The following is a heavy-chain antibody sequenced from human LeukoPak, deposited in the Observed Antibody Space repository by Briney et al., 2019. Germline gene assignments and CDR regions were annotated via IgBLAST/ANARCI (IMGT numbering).Heavy chain of an antibody. CDR2: IYHSGNT. D-gene: IGHD6-6*01. J-gene: IGHJ5*02. V-gene: IGHV4-30-2*05. CDR3: ARIKRTVEYIRSSTAKWFDP. CDR1: GGSISSGGYY. Sequence: NPSETLSLTCSVSGGSISSGGYYWSWIRQPPGKGLEWIGCIYHSGNTYDNPSLKSRVTISVDTSKNQFSLNLTSVTAADTAVYYCARIKRTVEYIRSSTAKWFDPWGQGTLVTVSS.